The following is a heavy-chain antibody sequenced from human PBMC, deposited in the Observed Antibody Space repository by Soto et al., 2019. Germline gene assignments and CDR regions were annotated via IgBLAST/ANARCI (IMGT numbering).Heavy chain of an antibody. CDR1: GFPLSNSA. Sequence: SVKVSCKASGFPLSNSAVQWVRQARGQRLEWIGRIVVGTGNTDYAQKFQERVTITRDMSTRTAHMELSSLTSEDTAVYYCAASHYESYYDSSNYYSSSEDYWGQGTLVTVSS. CDR3: AASHYESYYDSSNYYSSSEDY. V-gene: IGHV1-58*01. D-gene: IGHD3-22*01. CDR2: IVVGTGNT. J-gene: IGHJ4*02.